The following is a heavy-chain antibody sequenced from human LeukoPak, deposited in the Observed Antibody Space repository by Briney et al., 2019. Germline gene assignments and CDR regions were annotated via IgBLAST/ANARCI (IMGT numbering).Heavy chain of an antibody. Sequence: ASVKVSCKASGYTFTGYYMHWVRQAPGQGLEWMGWINPNSGGTNYAQKFQGRVTMTRDTSISTAYMELSRLRSDDTAVYYCARDESHIVVVVAAPTFDYWGRGTLVTVSS. CDR1: GYTFTGYY. CDR3: ARDESHIVVVVAAPTFDY. CDR2: INPNSGGT. J-gene: IGHJ4*02. V-gene: IGHV1-2*02. D-gene: IGHD2-15*01.